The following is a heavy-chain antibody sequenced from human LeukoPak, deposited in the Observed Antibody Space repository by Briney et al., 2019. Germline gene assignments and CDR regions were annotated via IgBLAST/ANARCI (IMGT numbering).Heavy chain of an antibody. Sequence: GGSLRLSCAASGFTFSSYAMSWVRQAPGKGLEWVSAISSSGSPTYYADSVKGRFTISRDNAKNSLYLQMNSLRDEDTAVYYCARGEYGRYNMDVWGQGTTVTVSS. D-gene: IGHD2/OR15-2a*01. CDR2: ISSSGSPT. V-gene: IGHV3-23*01. CDR1: GFTFSSYA. J-gene: IGHJ6*02. CDR3: ARGEYGRYNMDV.